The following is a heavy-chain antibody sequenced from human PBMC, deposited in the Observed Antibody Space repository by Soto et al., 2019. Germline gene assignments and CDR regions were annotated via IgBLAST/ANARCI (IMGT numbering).Heavy chain of an antibody. Sequence: XXTLSLPFTLSGASIRHDFWCWILQPPGKGLEWVGFIDYCGRTYYIPSLKSRVTISVDTSKIQCSLKLSSVSAADTAVYYCARGDSGFSGNYVDYWGQGTLVTVSS. J-gene: IGHJ4*02. D-gene: IGHD1-26*01. CDR2: IDYCGRT. CDR3: ARGDSGFSGNYVDY. CDR1: GASIRHDF. V-gene: IGHV4-59*08.